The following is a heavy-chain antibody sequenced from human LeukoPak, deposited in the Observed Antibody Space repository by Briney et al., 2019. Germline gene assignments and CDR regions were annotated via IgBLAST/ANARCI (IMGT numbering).Heavy chain of an antibody. CDR2: IYRGGSK. CDR1: GFTVSSNY. Sequence: GGSLRLSCAASGFTVSSNYMSCVRQARGKGLEWVSTIYRGGSKSYADSVKGRFTLSRDNSKNTLYLQMNSLRAEDTAVYYCAGELGSSGHGYWGQGTLVTVSS. CDR3: AGELGSSGHGY. D-gene: IGHD6-19*01. V-gene: IGHV3-53*01. J-gene: IGHJ4*02.